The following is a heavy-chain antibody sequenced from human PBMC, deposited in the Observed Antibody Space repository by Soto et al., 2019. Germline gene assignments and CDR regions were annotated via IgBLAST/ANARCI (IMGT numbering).Heavy chain of an antibody. Sequence: ASVKVSCKASGYTFTSYYMHWVRQAPGQGLEWMGIINPSGGSTSYAQKFQGRVTMTRDTSTSTVYMELSSLRSEDTAVYYCARDSWYYDILTGYYSAYYYYYGMDVWGQGTTVTVSS. D-gene: IGHD3-9*01. CDR1: GYTFTSYY. J-gene: IGHJ6*02. CDR2: INPSGGST. CDR3: ARDSWYYDILTGYYSAYYYYYGMDV. V-gene: IGHV1-46*03.